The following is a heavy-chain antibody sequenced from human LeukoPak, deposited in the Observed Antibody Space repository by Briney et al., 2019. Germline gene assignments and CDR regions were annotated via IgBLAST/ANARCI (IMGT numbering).Heavy chain of an antibody. CDR1: GYSISSGYY. V-gene: IGHV4-38-2*01. CDR2: IYHSGST. D-gene: IGHD6-6*01. CDR3: ARLSSIEGFDY. J-gene: IGHJ4*02. Sequence: KTSETLSLTCAVSGYSISSGYYWGWIRQPPGKGLEWIGSIYHSGSTYYNPSLMSRVTISVDTSKNQFSLKLSSVTAADTAVYYCARLSSIEGFDYWGQGTLVTVSS.